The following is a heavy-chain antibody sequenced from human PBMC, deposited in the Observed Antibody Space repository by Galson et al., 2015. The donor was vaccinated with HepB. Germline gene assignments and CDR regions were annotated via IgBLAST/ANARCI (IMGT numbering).Heavy chain of an antibody. CDR1: GGTFSSYA. J-gene: IGHJ6*03. Sequence: SVKVSCKASGGTFSSYAISWVRQAPGQGLEWMGGIIPIFGTANYAQKFQGRVTITADESTSTAYMELSSLRSEDTAVYYCASSITIFGVVMTWGYYYYMDVWGKGTTVTVSS. CDR3: ASSITIFGVVMTWGYYYYMDV. D-gene: IGHD3-3*01. CDR2: IIPIFGTA. V-gene: IGHV1-69*13.